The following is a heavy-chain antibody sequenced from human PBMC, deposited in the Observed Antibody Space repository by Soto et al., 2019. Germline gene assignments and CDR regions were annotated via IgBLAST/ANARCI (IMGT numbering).Heavy chain of an antibody. Sequence: SETLSLTGAVAGGSIIGSSYFWGWIRQPPGKGLEWIGSIYYSGSTYYNPSLKSRVTISVDTSKNQFSLKLSSVTAADTAVYYCARPRGKSDWFDPWGQGTLVTVSS. J-gene: IGHJ5*02. CDR1: GGSIIGSSYF. CDR2: IYYSGST. V-gene: IGHV4-39*01. CDR3: ARPRGKSDWFDP.